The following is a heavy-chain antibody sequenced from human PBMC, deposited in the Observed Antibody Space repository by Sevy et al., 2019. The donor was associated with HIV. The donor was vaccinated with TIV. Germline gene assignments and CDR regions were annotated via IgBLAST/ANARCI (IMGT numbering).Heavy chain of an antibody. CDR2: IGSSGSTI. CDR3: AKRGGHYDLGMDV. CDR1: GFTFSSFE. J-gene: IGHJ6*02. V-gene: IGHV3-48*03. Sequence: VGSLRLSCAASGFTFSSFEMTWVRQAPGKGLEWVSYIGSSGSTIYYTNSVKGRFTISRDNAKNSLYLQMNSLRAEDTAVYYCAKRGGHYDLGMDVWGQGTTVTVSS. D-gene: IGHD3-3*01.